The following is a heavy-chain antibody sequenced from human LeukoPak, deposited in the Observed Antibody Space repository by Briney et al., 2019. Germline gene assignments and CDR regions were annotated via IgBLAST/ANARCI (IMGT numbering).Heavy chain of an antibody. D-gene: IGHD3-16*02. CDR3: ATLINQEVDVWGSYRYTKALDY. Sequence: ASVKVSCKVSGYTLTELSMHWVRHAPGKGLEWMGGFDPEDGETIYAQKFQGRVTMTEDTSTDTAYMELSSLRSEDTAVYYCATLINQEVDVWGSYRYTKALDYWGQGTLVTVSS. V-gene: IGHV1-24*01. CDR2: FDPEDGET. J-gene: IGHJ4*02. CDR1: GYTLTELS.